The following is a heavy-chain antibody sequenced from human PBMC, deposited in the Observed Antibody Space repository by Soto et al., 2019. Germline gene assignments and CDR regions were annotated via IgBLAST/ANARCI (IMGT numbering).Heavy chain of an antibody. D-gene: IGHD2-15*01. V-gene: IGHV3-30-3*01. CDR3: ARAGCDGGSCYTLVGLRYGMDV. J-gene: IGHJ6*02. Sequence: QVPLVESGGGVVQPGRSLRLSCVASGFTFSSYAMHWVRQAPGKGLEWVAVISYDGNNKYYADSVKGRFTISRDNSKNPLYLQMNSLRLEDTAVYYCARAGCDGGSCYTLVGLRYGMDVWGQGTTVTVSS. CDR1: GFTFSSYA. CDR2: ISYDGNNK.